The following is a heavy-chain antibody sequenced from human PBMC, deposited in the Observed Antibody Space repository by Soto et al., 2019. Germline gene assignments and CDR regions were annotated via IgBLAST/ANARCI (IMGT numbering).Heavy chain of an antibody. J-gene: IGHJ4*02. CDR3: ATEKMGTVTPYYFDH. CDR2: LYTSGDT. V-gene: IGHV4-4*07. Sequence: SETLSLTCSVSGNSITTHYWNWIRQPAGRGLEWIGRLYTSGDTNYNPSLKSRVTMSLDTAKNQFSLTLTSVTAADTAVYYCATEKMGTVTPYYFDHWGQGARVTVSS. D-gene: IGHD4-17*01. CDR1: GNSITTHY.